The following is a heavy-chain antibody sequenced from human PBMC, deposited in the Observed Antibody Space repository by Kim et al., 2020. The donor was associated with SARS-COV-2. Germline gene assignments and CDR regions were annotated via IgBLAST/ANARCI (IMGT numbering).Heavy chain of an antibody. CDR1: GGSISSGGYY. D-gene: IGHD2-15*01. J-gene: IGHJ5*02. Sequence: SETLSLTCTVSGGSISSGGYYWSWIRQHPGKGLEWIGYIYYSGSTYYNPSLKSRVTISVDTSKNQFSLKLSSVTAADTAVYYCARGGWRNWFDPWGQGTLVTVSS. V-gene: IGHV4-31*03. CDR3: ARGGWRNWFDP. CDR2: IYYSGST.